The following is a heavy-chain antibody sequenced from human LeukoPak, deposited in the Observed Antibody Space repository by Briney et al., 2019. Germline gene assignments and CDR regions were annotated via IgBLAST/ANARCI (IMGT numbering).Heavy chain of an antibody. Sequence: SQTLSLTCAISGDSVSSNSAAWNWIRQSPSRGLEWLGRTYYRSKWYNDYAVSVNSRITINPDTSKNQFSLQLNSVTPEDTAVYYCARVPAFGIAAAGGFDYWGQGTLVTVSS. V-gene: IGHV6-1*01. CDR3: ARVPAFGIAAAGGFDY. D-gene: IGHD6-13*01. CDR2: TYYRSKWYN. CDR1: GDSVSSNSAA. J-gene: IGHJ4*02.